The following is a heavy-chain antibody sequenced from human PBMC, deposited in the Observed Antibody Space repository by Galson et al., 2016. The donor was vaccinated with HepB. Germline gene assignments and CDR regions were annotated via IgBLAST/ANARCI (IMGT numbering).Heavy chain of an antibody. CDR1: GFSFSTYS. CDR3: AKWGGSGYDWARLDY. V-gene: IGHV3-30*18. J-gene: IGHJ4*02. D-gene: IGHD5-12*01. CDR2: ISYDGSNK. Sequence: SLRLSCAASGFSFSTYSMHWVRQAPGKGLEWVAVISYDGSNKYYADSVKGRFTISRDNSKNTLYLQMNSLRAEDTAVYYCAKWGGSGYDWARLDYWGQGTLVTVSS.